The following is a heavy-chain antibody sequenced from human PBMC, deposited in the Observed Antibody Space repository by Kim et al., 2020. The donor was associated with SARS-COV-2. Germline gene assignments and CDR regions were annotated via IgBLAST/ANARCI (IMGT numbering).Heavy chain of an antibody. V-gene: IGHV4-61*02. D-gene: IGHD5-18*01. CDR2: IYTSGST. CDR1: GGSISSGSYY. Sequence: SETLSLTCTVSGGSISSGSYYWSWIRQPAGKGLEWIGRIYTSGSTNYNPSLKSRVTISVDTSKNQFSLKLSSVTAADTAVYYCARSPWLLPTAYYFDYWGQGTLVTVSS. CDR3: ARSPWLLPTAYYFDY. J-gene: IGHJ4*02.